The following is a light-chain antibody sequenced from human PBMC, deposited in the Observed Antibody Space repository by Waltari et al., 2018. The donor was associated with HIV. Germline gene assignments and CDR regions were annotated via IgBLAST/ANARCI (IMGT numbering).Light chain of an antibody. CDR3: SSYKNNNTIV. CDR1: SSDIGSYNR. V-gene: IGLV2-18*02. CDR2: EVK. Sequence: QSALTQPPSVSASPGQSVTISCTGTSSDIGSYNRVSWYLQPPGTAPRIIIYEVKNRPSGVPDRFSASKSGNTASLTISWLQAEDEADYYCSSYKNNNTIVFGTGTKVTVL. J-gene: IGLJ1*01.